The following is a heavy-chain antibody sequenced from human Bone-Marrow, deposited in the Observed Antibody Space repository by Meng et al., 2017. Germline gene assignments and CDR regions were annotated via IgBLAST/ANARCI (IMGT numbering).Heavy chain of an antibody. J-gene: IGHJ4*02. CDR2: FHHSGTT. Sequence: GRLRELGPGLVKPSGTLSLTCGVSGASVSSGYWWTWVRQPPGKGLEWIGEFHHSGTTNYNPSLRSRVTISVDTSKNQFSLRLTSVTAADTAVYYCAASPGWWRIDSWGQGTLVTGSS. D-gene: IGHD6-19*01. CDR1: GASVSSGYW. V-gene: IGHV4-4*02. CDR3: AASPGWWRIDS.